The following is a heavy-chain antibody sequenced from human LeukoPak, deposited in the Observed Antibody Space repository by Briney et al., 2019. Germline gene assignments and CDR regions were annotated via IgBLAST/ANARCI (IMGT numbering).Heavy chain of an antibody. V-gene: IGHV3-21*01. CDR1: GFTFSSYS. CDR3: ARDKRVYYDSSGYRSRRSEFDY. J-gene: IGHJ4*02. CDR2: ISSSSSYI. D-gene: IGHD3-22*01. Sequence: GGSLRLSCAASGFTFSSYSMNWVRQAPGKGLEWVSSISSSSSYIYYADSVKGRFTISRDNAKNSLYPQMNSLRAEDTAVYYCARDKRVYYDSSGYRSRRSEFDYWGQGTLVTVSS.